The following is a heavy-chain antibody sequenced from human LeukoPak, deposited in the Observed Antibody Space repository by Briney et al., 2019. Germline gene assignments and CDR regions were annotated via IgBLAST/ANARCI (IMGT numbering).Heavy chain of an antibody. D-gene: IGHD2-15*01. CDR1: GFTFSSYA. V-gene: IGHV3-23*01. J-gene: IGHJ4*02. CDR3: AKGRYCSGGSCYSEYFDY. CDR2: ISGSGGST. Sequence: PGGSLRLSCAASGFTFSSYAMSWVRQAPGKGLEWVSAISGSGGSTYYADSVKGRFTISRDNSKNTLYLQMNSLRAEDTAVYYCAKGRYCSGGSCYSEYFDYWGLGTLVTVSS.